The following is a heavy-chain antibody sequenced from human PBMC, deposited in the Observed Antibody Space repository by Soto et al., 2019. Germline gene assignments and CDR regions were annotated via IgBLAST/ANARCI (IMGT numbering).Heavy chain of an antibody. CDR2: ISGSGGST. Sequence: GGSLRLSCAASGFTFSSYAMSWVRQAPGKGLEWVSAISGSGGSTYYADSVKGRFTISRDNSKNTLYLQMNCLRAEDTAVYYCAKDRSTYYLVPPFDPWGQGTLVTVSS. J-gene: IGHJ5*02. CDR3: AKDRSTYYLVPPFDP. CDR1: GFTFSSYA. D-gene: IGHD3-10*01. V-gene: IGHV3-23*01.